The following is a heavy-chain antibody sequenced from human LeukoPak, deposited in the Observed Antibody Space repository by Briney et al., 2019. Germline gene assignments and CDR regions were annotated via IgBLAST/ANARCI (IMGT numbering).Heavy chain of an antibody. D-gene: IGHD2-2*01. Sequence: GASVKVSCKASGYTFTSYYMHWVRQAPGQGLEWMGRIIPILGIANYAQKFQGRVTITADRSTSTAYMELSSLRSEDTAVYYCARDGEYCSSTSCYFDYWGQGTLVTVSS. V-gene: IGHV1-69*04. J-gene: IGHJ4*02. CDR3: ARDGEYCSSTSCYFDY. CDR1: GYTFTSYY. CDR2: IIPILGIA.